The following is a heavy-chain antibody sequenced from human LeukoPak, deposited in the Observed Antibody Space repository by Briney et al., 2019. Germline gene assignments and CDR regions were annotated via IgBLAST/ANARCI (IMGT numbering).Heavy chain of an antibody. CDR2: INPNSGGT. CDR3: AREGVGASSWFDP. Sequence: ASVKVSCKASGYSFTDKYMHWVRQAPGQGLEWMGWINPNSGGTNYAQKFQGRVTMTRDMSTSTVYMELSSLRSEDTAVYYCAREGVGASSWFDPWGQGTLVTVSS. CDR1: GYSFTDKY. D-gene: IGHD1-26*01. J-gene: IGHJ5*02. V-gene: IGHV1-2*02.